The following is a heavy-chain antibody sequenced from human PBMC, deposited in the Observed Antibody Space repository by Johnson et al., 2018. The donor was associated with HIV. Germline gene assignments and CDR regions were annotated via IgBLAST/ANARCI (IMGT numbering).Heavy chain of an antibody. CDR2: ISYDGSNK. CDR1: GFTFTTYA. V-gene: IGHV3-30*04. Sequence: QVLLVESGGGVVQPGRSLRLSCAASGFTFTTYAMHWVRQAPGKGLEWVAVISYDGSNKYYADSVKGRFTISRDNSKNTLYLQMNSLRAEDMAVYYCAREGVVATITDAFDIWGQGTMVTVSS. CDR3: AREGVVATITDAFDI. J-gene: IGHJ3*02. D-gene: IGHD5-12*01.